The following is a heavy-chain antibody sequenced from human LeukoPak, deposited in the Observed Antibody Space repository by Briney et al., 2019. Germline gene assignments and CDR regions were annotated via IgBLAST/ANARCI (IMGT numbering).Heavy chain of an antibody. CDR1: GYTFTSYY. Sequence: GASVKVSCKASGYTFTSYYMHWVRRAPGQGLEWMGIINPSGGSTSYAQKFQGRVTMTRDTSTSTVYMELSSLRSEDTAVYYCARDLNQYYGSGSYDYWGQGTLVTVSS. D-gene: IGHD3-10*01. CDR2: INPSGGST. V-gene: IGHV1-46*01. CDR3: ARDLNQYYGSGSYDY. J-gene: IGHJ4*02.